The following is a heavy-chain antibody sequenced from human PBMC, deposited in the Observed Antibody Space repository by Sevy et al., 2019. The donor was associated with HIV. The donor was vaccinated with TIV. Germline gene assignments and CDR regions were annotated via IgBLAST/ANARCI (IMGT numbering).Heavy chain of an antibody. CDR3: ARVRIFGVVTVYYYYGMDV. CDR1: GGSFSGYY. CDR2: INHSGST. D-gene: IGHD3-3*01. J-gene: IGHJ6*02. V-gene: IGHV4-34*01. Sequence: SETLSLTCAVYGGSFSGYYWSWIRQPPGKGLEWIGEINHSGSTNYNPSLKSRVTISVETSKNQFSLKLSSVTAADTAVYYCARVRIFGVVTVYYYYGMDVWGQGTTVTVSS.